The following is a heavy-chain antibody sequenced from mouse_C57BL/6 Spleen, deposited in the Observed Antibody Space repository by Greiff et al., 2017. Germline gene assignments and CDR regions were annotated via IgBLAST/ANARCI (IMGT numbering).Heavy chain of an antibody. V-gene: IGHV1-15*01. D-gene: IGHD4-1*01. Sequence: QVQLQQSGAELVRPGASVTLSCKASGYTFTDYEMHWVKQTPVHGLEWIGAIDPETGGTAYNQKFKGKAILTADKSSSTAYMELRSLTSEDSAVYYCTRWNWDVWFAYWGQGTLVTVSA. CDR3: TRWNWDVWFAY. J-gene: IGHJ3*01. CDR2: IDPETGGT. CDR1: GYTFTDYE.